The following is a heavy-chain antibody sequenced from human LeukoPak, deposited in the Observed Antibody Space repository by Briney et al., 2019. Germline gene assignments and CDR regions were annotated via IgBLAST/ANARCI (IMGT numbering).Heavy chain of an antibody. CDR1: GGCISTGDYY. D-gene: IGHD3-3*01. CDR2: IYYSGST. CDR3: ARGDF. Sequence: SETLSRTWNVAGGCISTGDYYRSWIHQPPGKGLEWIGYIYYSGSTYYNPSLKSRVTISLDTSKNQFSLKLSSVTAADTAVYYCARGDFWGQGTLVTVSS. V-gene: IGHV4-30-4*01. J-gene: IGHJ4*02.